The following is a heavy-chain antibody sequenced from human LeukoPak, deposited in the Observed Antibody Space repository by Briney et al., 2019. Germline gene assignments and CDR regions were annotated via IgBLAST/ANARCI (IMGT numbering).Heavy chain of an antibody. V-gene: IGHV5-51*01. CDR2: IYPGDSVT. D-gene: IGHD5-18*01. CDR3: ARPVRQGYSYGYAY. CDR1: GYSFTSQW. J-gene: IGHJ4*02. Sequence: GESLKISCKGSGYSFTSQWIGWVRQMPGKGLEWMGIIYPGDSVTRYSPSFQGQVTISADKSISTAYLQWSSLRASDTAIYYCARPVRQGYSYGYAYWGQGTLVTVSS.